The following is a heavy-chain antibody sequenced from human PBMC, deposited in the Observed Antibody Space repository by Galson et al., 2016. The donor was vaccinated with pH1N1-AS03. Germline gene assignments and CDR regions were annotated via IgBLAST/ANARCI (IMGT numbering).Heavy chain of an antibody. CDR3: AREEGGFGSNWLQTDAFDI. V-gene: IGHV3-30-3*01. CDR2: MSYEGTTT. Sequence: SLRLSCAASGFIFTHYSTHWDRQAPGKGLEWVAVMSYEGTTTYYADSVKGRFTISRDNSKNTLYLQMNSLRTEDTALYYCAREEGGFGSNWLQTDAFDIWGQGTMVTVSS. CDR1: GFIFTHYS. J-gene: IGHJ3*02. D-gene: IGHD6-13*01.